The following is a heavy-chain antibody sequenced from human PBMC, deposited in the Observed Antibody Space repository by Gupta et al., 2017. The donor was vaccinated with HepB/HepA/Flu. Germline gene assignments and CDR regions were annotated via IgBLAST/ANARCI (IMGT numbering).Heavy chain of an antibody. CDR1: GFAISRYD. CDR2: IGIADDT. D-gene: IGHD5-12*01. Sequence: GGSLRLSCAASGFAISRYDMHWVRQPKGKGLEWVSVIGIADDTYYPDSVKGRFTISREVAKNSLYLQMNSLGAGDTAVYYCARASEGSWIDYWGQGTLVTVSS. V-gene: IGHV3-13*01. J-gene: IGHJ4*02. CDR3: ARASEGSWIDY.